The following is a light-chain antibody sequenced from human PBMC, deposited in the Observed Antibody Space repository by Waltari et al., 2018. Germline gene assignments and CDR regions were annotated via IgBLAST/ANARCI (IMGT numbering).Light chain of an antibody. CDR1: ASNIGGNL. Sequence: QSVLTQPPSASGTPGQRVTISCSGSASNIGGNLVNWYQQLPGKAPKLLIYRSDPWPSGVPDRLSGYKSGTSASLAISGLQSEDETDYFCASWDDSLNGHWVFGGGTKVTVL. CDR2: RSD. V-gene: IGLV1-44*01. CDR3: ASWDDSLNGHWV. J-gene: IGLJ3*02.